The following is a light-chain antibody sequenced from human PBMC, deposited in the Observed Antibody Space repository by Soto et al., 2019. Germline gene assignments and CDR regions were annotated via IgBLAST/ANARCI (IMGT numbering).Light chain of an antibody. Sequence: DIQMTQSPSTLSASVGDRVTITCRASQSISSWLAWDQQKPGKAPKLVIYDASSLESGVPSRFSGSGSGTELTLTISCLQPDNFTTYYGQQYKSYPIAFGQGTKAEI. J-gene: IGKJ1*01. CDR3: QQYKSYPIA. CDR2: DAS. V-gene: IGKV1-5*01. CDR1: QSISSW.